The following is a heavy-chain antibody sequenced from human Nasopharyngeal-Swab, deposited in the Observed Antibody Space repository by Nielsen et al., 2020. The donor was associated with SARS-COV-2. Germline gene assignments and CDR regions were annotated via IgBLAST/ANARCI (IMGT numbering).Heavy chain of an antibody. V-gene: IGHV1-69*06. Sequence: SVKVSCKASGCTFSSYAISWVRQAPGQGLEWMGGIIPIFGTANYAQKFQGRVTITADKSTSTAYMELSSLRSEDTAVYYCARDNNWNDDAVGYWGQGTLVTVSS. J-gene: IGHJ4*02. D-gene: IGHD1-20*01. CDR1: GCTFSSYA. CDR2: IIPIFGTA. CDR3: ARDNNWNDDAVGY.